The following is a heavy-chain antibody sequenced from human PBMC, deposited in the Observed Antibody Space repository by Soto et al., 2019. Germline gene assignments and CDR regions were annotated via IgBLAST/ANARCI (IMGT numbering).Heavy chain of an antibody. CDR1: GSTFTTYG. V-gene: IGHV1-18*01. CDR3: ARDGYRDSSSWSYYYYYGMEV. J-gene: IGHJ6*02. Sequence: ASLKVSCNSSGSTFTTYGITWVRHSPGQGLELIGWISAYNVNTNYAQKLQGRVTMTTDTSTSTAYMELRSLRSDDTAVYYCARDGYRDSSSWSYYYYYGMEVWGQGTTVTVSS. CDR2: ISAYNVNT. D-gene: IGHD6-13*01.